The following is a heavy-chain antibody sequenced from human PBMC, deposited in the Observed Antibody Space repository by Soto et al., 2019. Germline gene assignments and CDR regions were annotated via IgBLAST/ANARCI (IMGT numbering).Heavy chain of an antibody. CDR2: ISGSGGST. CDR1: GFTFSSYA. CDR3: AKSPAGYYYYYSMDV. V-gene: IGHV3-23*01. D-gene: IGHD2-2*01. J-gene: IGHJ6*02. Sequence: RLSCAASGFTFSSYAMSWVRQAPGKGLEWVSAISGSGGSTYYADSVKGRFTISRDNSKNTLYLQMNSLRAEDTAVYYCAKSPAGYYYYYSMDVWGQGTTVTVSS.